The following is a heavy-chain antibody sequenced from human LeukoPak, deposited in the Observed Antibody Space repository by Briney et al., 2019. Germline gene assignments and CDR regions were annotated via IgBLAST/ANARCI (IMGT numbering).Heavy chain of an antibody. V-gene: IGHV3-21*01. Sequence: PGGSLRLSCAASGFTFSSYSMNWVRQAPGKGLEWVSSISSSSSYIYYADSVKGRFTISRDNAKNSLYLQMNSLRAEDTAVYYCARIRADSPGFVVGWFDPWGQGTLVTVSS. CDR2: ISSSSSYI. D-gene: IGHD2-21*01. CDR3: ARIRADSPGFVVGWFDP. CDR1: GFTFSSYS. J-gene: IGHJ5*02.